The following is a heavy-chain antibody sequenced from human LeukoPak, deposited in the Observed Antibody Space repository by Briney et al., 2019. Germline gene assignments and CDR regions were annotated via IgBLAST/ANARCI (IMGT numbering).Heavy chain of an antibody. CDR2: INPNSGGT. CDR3: AREGIVVPAAMGGIDY. V-gene: IGHV1-2*02. J-gene: IGHJ4*02. D-gene: IGHD2-2*01. Sequence: VASVKVSCKASGYTFTGYYMHWVRQAPGQGLEWMGWINPNSGGTNYAQKFQGRVTMTRDTSISTAYMELSRLRSDDTAVYYCAREGIVVPAAMGGIDYWGQGTLVTVSS. CDR1: GYTFTGYY.